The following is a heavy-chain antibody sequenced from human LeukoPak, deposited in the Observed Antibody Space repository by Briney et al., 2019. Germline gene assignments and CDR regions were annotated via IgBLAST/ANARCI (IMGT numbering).Heavy chain of an antibody. CDR3: AKGSTYYYGSGSPTGAFDI. CDR2: ISGSGGST. D-gene: IGHD3-10*01. J-gene: IGHJ3*02. V-gene: IGHV3-23*01. CDR1: GGSFSGYY. Sequence: ETLSLTCAVYGGSFSGYYWSWIRQAPGKGLEWVSAISGSGGSTYYADSVKGRFTISRDNSKNTLYLQMNSLRAEDTAVYYCAKGSTYYYGSGSPTGAFDIWGQGTMVTVSS.